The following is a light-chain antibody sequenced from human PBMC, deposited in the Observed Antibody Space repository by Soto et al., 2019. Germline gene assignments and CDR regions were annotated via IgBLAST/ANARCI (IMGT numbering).Light chain of an antibody. CDR2: AAS. CDR3: QQSFSPHIA. V-gene: IGKV1-39*01. CDR1: RSIGNN. Sequence: EIQVTQSPTSLSASVGDSVTITCRASRSIGNNLNWYQQKPGKAPQLLIYAASSLQSGVPSRFSGSSSGTDFTLTINGLQPEDFATYYCQQSFSPHIAFGQGTRLEIK. J-gene: IGKJ5*01.